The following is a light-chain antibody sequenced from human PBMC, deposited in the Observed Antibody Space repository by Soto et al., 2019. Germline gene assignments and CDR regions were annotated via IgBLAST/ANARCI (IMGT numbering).Light chain of an antibody. CDR3: QQYGSSHT. CDR1: QSVTSTY. V-gene: IGKV3-20*01. CDR2: GAS. Sequence: TQSPGRLSLSPGERATLYCRASQSVTSTYXAWXXQXPGXXRXXLIYGASSRAIGIPDRFSGSVSGSDFILTINRLEPEDFAVYYCQQYGSSHTFGQGTRLEIK. J-gene: IGKJ5*01.